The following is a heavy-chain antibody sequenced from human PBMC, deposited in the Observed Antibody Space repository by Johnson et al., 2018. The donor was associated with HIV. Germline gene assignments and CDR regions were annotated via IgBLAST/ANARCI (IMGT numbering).Heavy chain of an antibody. CDR1: GFTFSSYA. Sequence: QVQLVESGGGVVQPGRSLRLSCAASGFTFSSYAMHWVRQAPGKGLEWVAVIRYDGSNKYYADSVKGRFTISRDNSKNTLYLQMNSLRAEDTAVYYCAKDWGIAAAGTDAFDIWGQGTMVTVSS. CDR2: IRYDGSNK. J-gene: IGHJ3*02. CDR3: AKDWGIAAAGTDAFDI. V-gene: IGHV3-30*02. D-gene: IGHD6-13*01.